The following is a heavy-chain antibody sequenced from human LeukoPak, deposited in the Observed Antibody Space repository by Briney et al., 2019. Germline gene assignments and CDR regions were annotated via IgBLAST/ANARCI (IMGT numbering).Heavy chain of an antibody. J-gene: IGHJ4*02. Sequence: PGGSLRLSCAASGITFSSHSLNWVRQAPGKGLEWVSYISSSSSTIYYADSVKGRFTISRDNAKNSLYLQMNSLRAEDTAVYYCARETVHCTSTSCYALIFDYWGQGTLVTVSS. CDR3: ARETVHCTSTSCYALIFDY. D-gene: IGHD2-2*01. CDR2: ISSSSSTI. V-gene: IGHV3-48*04. CDR1: GITFSSHS.